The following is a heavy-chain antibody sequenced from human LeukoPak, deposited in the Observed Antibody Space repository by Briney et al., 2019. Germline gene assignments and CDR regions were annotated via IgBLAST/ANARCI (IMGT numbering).Heavy chain of an antibody. V-gene: IGHV3-30-3*01. J-gene: IGHJ3*02. CDR1: GFTFSSYA. Sequence: GGSLRLSCAASGFTFSSYAMHWVRQAPGKGLEWVAVISYDGSNKYYADSVKGRFTFSRDNSKNTLYLQMNRLRAEDTAVYYCAREAGYYFVGAFDIWGQGTMVTVSS. CDR2: ISYDGSNK. CDR3: AREAGYYFVGAFDI. D-gene: IGHD5-12*01.